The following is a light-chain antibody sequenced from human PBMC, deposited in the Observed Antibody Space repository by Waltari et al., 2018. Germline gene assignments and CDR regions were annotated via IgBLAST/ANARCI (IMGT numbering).Light chain of an antibody. CDR1: SSDVGPYNY. J-gene: IGLJ2*01. CDR3: SSYAASTP. V-gene: IGLV2-8*01. CDR2: EVS. Sequence: QSALPQPPSASGSPGQSVPISCTGTSSDVGPYNYVSWYQQRPGKPPKVIIYEVSKRPSGVPDRFSGSKSGNTASLTVSGLQAEDEADYFCSSYAASTPFGGGTKLTVL.